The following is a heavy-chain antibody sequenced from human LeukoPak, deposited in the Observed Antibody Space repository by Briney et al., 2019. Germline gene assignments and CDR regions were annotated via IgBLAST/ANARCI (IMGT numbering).Heavy chain of an antibody. CDR2: VST. CDR1: GGSISSSSHY. V-gene: IGHV4-39*01. CDR3: AATSLGEWSSMGYYGMDV. Sequence: SETLSLTCTVSGGSISSSSHYWGWIRQPPGKGLEWIGVSTYYNPSLKNRVTISRDTSKNQFSLKLSSVTAADTAVYYCAATSLGEWSSMGYYGMDVWGQGTTVTVSS. J-gene: IGHJ6*02. D-gene: IGHD3-3*01.